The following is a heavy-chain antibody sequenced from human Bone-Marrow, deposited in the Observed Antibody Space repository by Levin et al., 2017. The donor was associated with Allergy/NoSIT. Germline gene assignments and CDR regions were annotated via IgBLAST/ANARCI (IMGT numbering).Heavy chain of an antibody. CDR3: ARIEGGYWDPNWFDP. D-gene: IGHD3-22*01. V-gene: IGHV2-26*01. CDR1: GFSLSNARMG. J-gene: IGHJ5*02. CDR2: IFSNDEK. Sequence: SGPTLVKPTETLTLTCTVSGFSLSNARMGVSWIRQPPGKALEWLAHIFSNDEKSYSTSLKSRLTISKDTSKSQVVLTMTNMDPVDTATYYCARIEGGYWDPNWFDPWGQGTLVTVSS.